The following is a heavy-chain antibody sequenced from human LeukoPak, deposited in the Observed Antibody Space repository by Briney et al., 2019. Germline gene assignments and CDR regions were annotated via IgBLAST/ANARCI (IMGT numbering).Heavy chain of an antibody. J-gene: IGHJ6*03. D-gene: IGHD3-10*01. CDR1: GFTASSNY. CDR2: IYSGGST. V-gene: IGHV3-53*01. Sequence: GGSLGLSFAAPGFTASSNYMSGVGQPQGGGLNWASVIYSGGSTYYADSVKGRFTISRDNSKNTLYLQMNSLRAEDTAVYYCASGSGSYRTPYYYMDVWGTGTTVTVSS. CDR3: ASGSGSYRTPYYYMDV.